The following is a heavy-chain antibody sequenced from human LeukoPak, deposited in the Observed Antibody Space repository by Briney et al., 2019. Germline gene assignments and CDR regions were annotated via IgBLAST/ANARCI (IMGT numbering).Heavy chain of an antibody. J-gene: IGHJ4*02. V-gene: IGHV3-74*03. Sequence: GGSLRLSCAASGFTLSSYWMHWVRQAPGKGLVWVSRINSDGSSTTYADSVKGRFTISRDNAKNTLYLQMNSLRVEDTAVYYCAREGRVSGYDFDFWGQGTLVTVSS. CDR1: GFTLSSYW. D-gene: IGHD5-12*01. CDR2: INSDGSST. CDR3: AREGRVSGYDFDF.